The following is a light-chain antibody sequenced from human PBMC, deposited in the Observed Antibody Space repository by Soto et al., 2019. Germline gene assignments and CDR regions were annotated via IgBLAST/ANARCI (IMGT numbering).Light chain of an antibody. Sequence: QSVLTQPASVSGSPGQSITISCTGTSRDVALYNHVSWYQHHPGKAPQLIIYEHNKRPPGVSSRFSASTSGVTASLTISGLQADDEADYHCCSYAGTDDFIIFGGGTKLTVL. V-gene: IGLV2-23*01. CDR1: SRDVALYNH. CDR2: EHN. CDR3: CSYAGTDDFII. J-gene: IGLJ2*01.